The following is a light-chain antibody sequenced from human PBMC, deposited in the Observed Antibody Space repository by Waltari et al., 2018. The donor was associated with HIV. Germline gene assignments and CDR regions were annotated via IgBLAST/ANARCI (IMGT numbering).Light chain of an antibody. Sequence: QSVLPQPPSVSATPGQKVTISCSGSTSNIGTNFVSWYKRIPGTRPKRLSCNNKERPWGIPARCSGSKSGTSATLGITGLQTGDEADYYCATWDSSLNGVLVGGGTKLTAL. V-gene: IGLV1-51*01. J-gene: IGLJ2*01. CDR1: TSNIGTNF. CDR3: ATWDSSLNGVL. CDR2: NNK.